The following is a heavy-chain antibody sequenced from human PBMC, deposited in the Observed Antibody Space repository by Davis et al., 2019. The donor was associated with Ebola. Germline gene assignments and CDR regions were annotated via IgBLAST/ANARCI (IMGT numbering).Heavy chain of an antibody. Sequence: ASVKVSCKASGYTFTGYYMHWVRQAPGQGLEWMGIINPSGGSTSYAQKFQGRVTMTRDTSTSTVYMELSSLRSEDTAVYYCARLGRPTNLFDYWGQGTLVTVSS. CDR1: GYTFTGYY. J-gene: IGHJ4*02. V-gene: IGHV1-46*01. CDR2: INPSGGST. D-gene: IGHD5-12*01. CDR3: ARLGRPTNLFDY.